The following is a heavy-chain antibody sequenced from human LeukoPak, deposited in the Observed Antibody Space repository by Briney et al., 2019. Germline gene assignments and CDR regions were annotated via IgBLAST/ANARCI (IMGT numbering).Heavy chain of an antibody. Sequence: ETLSLTCAVYGGSFSGYYWSWIRQPPGKGLEWIGEINHSGSTNYNPSLKSRVTISVDTSKNQFSLKLSSVTAADTAVYYCARHWGSGTDDYYGMDVWGQGTTVTVSS. D-gene: IGHD3-16*01. CDR1: GGSFSGYY. CDR2: INHSGST. J-gene: IGHJ6*02. V-gene: IGHV4-34*01. CDR3: ARHWGSGTDDYYGMDV.